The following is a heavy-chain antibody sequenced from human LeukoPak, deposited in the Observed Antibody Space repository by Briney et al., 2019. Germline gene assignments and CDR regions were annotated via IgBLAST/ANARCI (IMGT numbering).Heavy chain of an antibody. D-gene: IGHD2-8*01. V-gene: IGHV1-18*01. CDR1: GYTFTSYG. J-gene: IGHJ4*02. Sequence: ASVKVSCKVSGYTFTSYGISWVRQAPGQGLEWMGWISAYNGNTNYAQKLQGRVTMTTDTSTSTAYMELRSLRSDDTAVYYCARDHPHCTNGVCYFPGSKWGQGTLVTVSS. CDR3: ARDHPHCTNGVCYFPGSK. CDR2: ISAYNGNT.